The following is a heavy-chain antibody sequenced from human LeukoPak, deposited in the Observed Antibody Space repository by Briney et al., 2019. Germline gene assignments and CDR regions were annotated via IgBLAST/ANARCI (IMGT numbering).Heavy chain of an antibody. V-gene: IGHV3-30*04. D-gene: IGHD3-16*01. CDR1: GFIFSAYA. CDR2: ISYDGSNK. J-gene: IGHJ3*01. CDR3: ARDPEGGAFDL. Sequence: GGSLRLSCAPSGFIFSAYAIHWVRQAPGKGLEWVALISYDGSNKYYADSVKGRFTIFRDNARNLLFLQMNNLRDEDTAIYYCARDPEGGAFDLWGQGTMVTVSS.